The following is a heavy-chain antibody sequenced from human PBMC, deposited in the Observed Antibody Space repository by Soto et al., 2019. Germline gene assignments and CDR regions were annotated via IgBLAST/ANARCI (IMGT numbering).Heavy chain of an antibody. CDR2: MNPNSGNT. V-gene: IGHV1-8*01. J-gene: IGHJ4*02. D-gene: IGHD4-17*01. Sequence: GASVKFSCKASGYTFTSYDINCVRQATGQGLEWMGWMNPNSGNTGYAQKFQGRVTMTRNTSISTAYMELSSLRSEDTAVYYCARGCYDGLYGDYVDYWGQGTPVTVSA. CDR3: ARGCYDGLYGDYVDY. CDR1: GYTFTSYD.